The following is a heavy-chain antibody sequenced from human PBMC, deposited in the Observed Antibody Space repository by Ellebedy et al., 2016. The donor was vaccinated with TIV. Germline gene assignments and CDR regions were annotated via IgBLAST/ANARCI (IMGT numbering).Heavy chain of an antibody. D-gene: IGHD4-23*01. J-gene: IGHJ4*02. V-gene: IGHV3-48*01. CDR2: ISSNAATI. Sequence: GGSLRLSXAASGFTFSDYSMNWVRQAPGNGLKWISYISSNAATIHYADSVKGRFTISRDNAKNSLFLQMNSLRAEDTAVYYCESGGSSEWGQGTLVTVSS. CDR3: ESGGSSE. CDR1: GFTFSDYS.